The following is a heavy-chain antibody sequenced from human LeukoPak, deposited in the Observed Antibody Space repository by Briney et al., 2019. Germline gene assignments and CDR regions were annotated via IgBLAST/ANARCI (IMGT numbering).Heavy chain of an antibody. Sequence: TGGSLRLSCAASGFTFSSYGMHWVRQAPGKGLEWVAVISYDGSNKYYADSVKGRFTISRDNSKNTLYLQMNSLRAEDTAVYYCASTVVTPGHFDYWGQGTLVTVSS. D-gene: IGHD4-23*01. CDR3: ASTVVTPGHFDY. J-gene: IGHJ4*02. CDR2: ISYDGSNK. V-gene: IGHV3-30*03. CDR1: GFTFSSYG.